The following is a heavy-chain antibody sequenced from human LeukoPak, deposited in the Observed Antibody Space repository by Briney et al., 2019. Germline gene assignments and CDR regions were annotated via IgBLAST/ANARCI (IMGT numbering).Heavy chain of an antibody. CDR3: ARFPIVDYYDSSGYYDPNDAFDI. D-gene: IGHD3-22*01. CDR2: IYYSGST. J-gene: IGHJ3*02. Sequence: TTSETLSLTCTVSGGSISSYYWSWIRQPPGKGLEWIGYIYYSGSTNYNPSLKSRVTISVDTSKNQFSLKLSSVTAADTAVYYCARFPIVDYYDSSGYYDPNDAFDIWGQGTMVTVSS. V-gene: IGHV4-59*01. CDR1: GGSISSYY.